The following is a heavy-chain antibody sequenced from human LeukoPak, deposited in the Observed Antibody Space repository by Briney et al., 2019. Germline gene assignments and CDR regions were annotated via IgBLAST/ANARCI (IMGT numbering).Heavy chain of an antibody. D-gene: IGHD3-10*01. CDR2: IYHSGST. CDR1: GYSTSRGYY. Sequence: SETLSLTCTVSGYSTSRGYYWGWIRQPPGKGLEWIGSIYHSGSTYYNPSLKSRVAISVDTSKNQFSLKLSSVTAADTAVYYCTRAEAGTNDYWGQGTLVTVSS. V-gene: IGHV4-38-2*02. CDR3: TRAEAGTNDY. J-gene: IGHJ4*02.